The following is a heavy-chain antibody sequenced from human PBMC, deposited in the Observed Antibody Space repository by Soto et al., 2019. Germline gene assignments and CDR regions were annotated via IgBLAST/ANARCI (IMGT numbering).Heavy chain of an antibody. J-gene: IGHJ5*02. Sequence: SETLSLTCTVSGGSISSGDYYWSWIRQPPGKGLEWIGYIYYSGSTYYNPSLKSRVTISVDTSKNQFSLKLSSVTAADTAVYYCARVTIAAGLEGWFDPWGQGTLVTVSS. CDR1: GGSISSGDYY. CDR3: ARVTIAAGLEGWFDP. V-gene: IGHV4-30-4*01. D-gene: IGHD6-13*01. CDR2: IYYSGST.